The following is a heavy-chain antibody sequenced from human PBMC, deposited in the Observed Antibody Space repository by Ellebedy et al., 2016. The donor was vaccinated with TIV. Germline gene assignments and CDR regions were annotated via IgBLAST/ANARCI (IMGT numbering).Heavy chain of an antibody. Sequence: GESLKISCAASGFTFSNFAMSWVRQAPGKGLEVVSLIGGSAGGTYYADSVKGRFTISRDNTQNTLDLQMNSLRAEDTAVYYCAKCYYDSNGYYYSNGFDFWGQGTLVIVSS. J-gene: IGHJ4*02. CDR3: AKCYYDSNGYYYSNGFDF. V-gene: IGHV3-23*01. CDR1: GFTFSNFA. D-gene: IGHD3-22*01. CDR2: IGGSAGGT.